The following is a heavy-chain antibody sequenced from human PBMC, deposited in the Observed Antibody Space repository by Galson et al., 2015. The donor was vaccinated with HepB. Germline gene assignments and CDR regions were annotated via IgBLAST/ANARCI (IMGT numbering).Heavy chain of an antibody. D-gene: IGHD3-10*01. J-gene: IGHJ4*02. CDR2: IKQDGSEK. V-gene: IGHV3-7*03. CDR1: GFTFSSYW. Sequence: SLRLSCAASGFTFSSYWMSWVRQAPGKGLEWVANIKQDGSEKYYVDSVKGRFTISRDNSKNTLYLQMNSLRAEDTAVYYCAKDPYGSGSYYNEEFDYGGQGTLVTVSS. CDR3: AKDPYGSGSYYNEEFDY.